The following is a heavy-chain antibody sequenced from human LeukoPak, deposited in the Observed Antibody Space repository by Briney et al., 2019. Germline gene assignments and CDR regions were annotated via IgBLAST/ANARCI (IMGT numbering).Heavy chain of an antibody. CDR3: AGPMARDLEGAFDI. V-gene: IGHV4-39*01. D-gene: IGHD3-10*01. Sequence: PSETLSLTCTVSGGSISSSSYYWGWIRQPPGKGLEWIGSIYYSGSTYYNPSLKSRVTISVDTSKNQFSLKLSSVTAADTAVYYCAGPMARDLEGAFDIWGQGTMVTVSS. CDR2: IYYSGST. CDR1: GGSISSSSYY. J-gene: IGHJ3*02.